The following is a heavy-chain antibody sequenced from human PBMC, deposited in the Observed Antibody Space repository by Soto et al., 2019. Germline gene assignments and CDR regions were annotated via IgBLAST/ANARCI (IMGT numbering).Heavy chain of an antibody. CDR1: GGSISSYY. J-gene: IGHJ5*02. D-gene: IGHD6-13*01. Sequence: SETLSLTCTVSGGSISSYYWSWIRQPPGKGLEWIGYIYYSGSTNYNPSLKSRVTISVDTSKNQFSLKLSSVTAADTAVYYCARIIAAAGPNWFDPWGQGTLVSVSS. V-gene: IGHV4-59*01. CDR2: IYYSGST. CDR3: ARIIAAAGPNWFDP.